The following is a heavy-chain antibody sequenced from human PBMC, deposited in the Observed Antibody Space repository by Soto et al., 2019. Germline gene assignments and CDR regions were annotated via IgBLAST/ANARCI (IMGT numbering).Heavy chain of an antibody. CDR3: AREYYYTMDV. V-gene: IGHV3-11*05. Sequence: QVQLVESGGGLVRPGGSLRLSCEASGFTFRDYYMTWFRQAPGKGLEWLSYIDSSTKYTNYAVSVKGRVTSSRDNAKNSLYLQMNSLRADDTAVYYCAREYYYTMDVWGQGTMVTVSS. CDR1: GFTFRDYY. J-gene: IGHJ6*02. CDR2: IDSSTKYT.